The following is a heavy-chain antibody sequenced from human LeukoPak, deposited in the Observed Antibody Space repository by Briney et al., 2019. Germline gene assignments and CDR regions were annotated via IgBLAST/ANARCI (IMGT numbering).Heavy chain of an antibody. Sequence: ASETLSLTCTVSGGSISSSSYYWGWIRQPPGKGLEWIGSIYYSGSTYYNPPLKSRVTISVDTSKNQFSLKLSSVTAADTAVYYCARQYGDYVGYFDYWGLGTLVTVSS. CDR1: GGSISSSSYY. J-gene: IGHJ4*02. D-gene: IGHD4-17*01. V-gene: IGHV4-39*01. CDR2: IYYSGST. CDR3: ARQYGDYVGYFDY.